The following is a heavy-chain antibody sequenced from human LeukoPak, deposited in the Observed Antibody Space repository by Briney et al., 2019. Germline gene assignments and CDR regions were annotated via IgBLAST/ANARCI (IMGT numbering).Heavy chain of an antibody. CDR3: APRLSRGYENDY. Sequence: GGSLRLSCAASGFTFSPYNMNWVRQAPGKGLEWVSAISSRSSYIYYADSVKGRFTISRDNAKNSLYLQMNSLRAEDTAVYYCAPRLSRGYENDYWGQGTLVTVSS. D-gene: IGHD5-12*01. CDR2: ISSRSSYI. J-gene: IGHJ4*02. CDR1: GFTFSPYN. V-gene: IGHV3-21*01.